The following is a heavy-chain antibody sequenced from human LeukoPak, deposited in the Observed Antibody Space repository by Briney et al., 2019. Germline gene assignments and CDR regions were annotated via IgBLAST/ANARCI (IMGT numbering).Heavy chain of an antibody. D-gene: IGHD3-3*01. Sequence: GASVKVSCKASGYTFTSYGISWVRQAPGQGLEWMGWISAYNGNTNYAQKLQGRVTMTTDTSTSTAYMELRSLRSDDTALYYCARDFVVKGVVWFDPWGQGTLVTVSS. V-gene: IGHV1-18*01. CDR3: ARDFVVKGVVWFDP. CDR2: ISAYNGNT. J-gene: IGHJ5*02. CDR1: GYTFTSYG.